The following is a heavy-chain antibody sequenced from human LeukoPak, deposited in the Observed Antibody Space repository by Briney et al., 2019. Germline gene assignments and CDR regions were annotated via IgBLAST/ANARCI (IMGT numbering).Heavy chain of an antibody. CDR2: IYYSGST. CDR1: GGSISSGGYY. CDR3: ARANIVVVVAAFDY. D-gene: IGHD2-15*01. J-gene: IGHJ4*02. Sequence: SQTLSLTCTVSGGSISSGGYYWSWIRQHPGKGLEWIGYIYYSGSTYYNPSLKSRVTISVDTSKNHFSLKLSSVTAADTAVYYCARANIVVVVAAFDYWGQGTLVTVSS. V-gene: IGHV4-31*03.